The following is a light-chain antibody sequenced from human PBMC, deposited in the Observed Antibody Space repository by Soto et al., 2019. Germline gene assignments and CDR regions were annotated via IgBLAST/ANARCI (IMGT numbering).Light chain of an antibody. CDR3: SSYTSSTTLA. J-gene: IGLJ1*01. CDR1: SRDVGIYNY. CDR2: DVS. Sequence: QSALTQPASVSGSPGQSITISCTGTSRDVGIYNYVSWYQQHPDKVPKLMIYDVSNRPSGVSNRFSGSKSGNTASLTISGLQAEDEADYYCSSYTSSTTLAFGTGTKLTVL. V-gene: IGLV2-14*01.